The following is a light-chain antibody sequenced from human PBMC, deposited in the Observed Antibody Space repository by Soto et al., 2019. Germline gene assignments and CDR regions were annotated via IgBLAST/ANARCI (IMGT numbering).Light chain of an antibody. Sequence: EIVLTQSPATLSLSPGERATLSCRASQSISIYLAWYQQKPGQAPRLLIYDASNRATGIPARFSGSGSGTDFTLTISSLEAEDFAVYYCQQRSNWPPLTFGGGTKVEIK. V-gene: IGKV3-11*01. CDR1: QSISIY. J-gene: IGKJ4*01. CDR3: QQRSNWPPLT. CDR2: DAS.